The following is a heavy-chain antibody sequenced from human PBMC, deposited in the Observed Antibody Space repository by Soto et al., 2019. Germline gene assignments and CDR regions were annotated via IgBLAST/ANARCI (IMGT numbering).Heavy chain of an antibody. D-gene: IGHD4-17*01. CDR1: GGSISSGGYS. CDR2: IYHSGST. CDR3: AGFSTVTTSGDY. V-gene: IGHV4-30-2*01. Sequence: QLQLQESGSGLVKPSQTLSLTCAVSGGSISSGGYSWSWIRQPPGKGLEWIGYIYHSGSTYYNPSLQSRVTISVDRSKNQFSLTLSSVTAADTAVYSCAGFSTVTTSGDYWGQGTLVTVSS. J-gene: IGHJ4*02.